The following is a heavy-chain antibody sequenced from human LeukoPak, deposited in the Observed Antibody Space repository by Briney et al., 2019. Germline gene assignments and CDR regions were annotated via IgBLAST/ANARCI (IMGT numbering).Heavy chain of an antibody. CDR1: GYTFTSYG. V-gene: IGHV1-2*02. CDR2: INPNSGGT. D-gene: IGHD2/OR15-2a*01. CDR3: ASLSSSDY. Sequence: ASVKVSCKASGYTFTSYGISWVRQAPGQGLEWMGWINPNSGGTNYAQKFQGRVTMTRDTSISTAYMELSRLRSDDTAVYYCASLSSSDYWGQGTLVTVSS. J-gene: IGHJ4*02.